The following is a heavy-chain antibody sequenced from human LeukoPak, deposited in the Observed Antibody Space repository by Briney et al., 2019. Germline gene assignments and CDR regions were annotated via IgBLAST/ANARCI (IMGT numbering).Heavy chain of an antibody. CDR3: ATAAGVSDYYYYYYMDV. V-gene: IGHV4-4*07. CDR1: GYSISSGYY. Sequence: SETLSLTCTVSGYSISSGYYWSWIRQPAGKGLEWIGRIYTSGSTNYNPSLKSRVTMSVDTSKNQFSLKLSSVTAADTAVYYCATAAGVSDYYYYYYMDVWGKGTTVTISS. D-gene: IGHD6-13*01. J-gene: IGHJ6*03. CDR2: IYTSGST.